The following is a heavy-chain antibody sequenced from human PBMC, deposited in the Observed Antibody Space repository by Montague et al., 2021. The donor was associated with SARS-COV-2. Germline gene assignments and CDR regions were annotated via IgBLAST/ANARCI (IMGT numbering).Heavy chain of an antibody. J-gene: IGHJ4*02. D-gene: IGHD3-3*01. CDR3: ARDARYDFWSGYYFDY. V-gene: IGHV3-21*01. CDR1: GFTFSSYS. CDR2: ISSSSSYI. Sequence: SLRLSCAASGFTFSSYSLNWVRQAPGKGLEWVSSISSSSSYIYYADSXXGRFTISRDNAKNSLYLRMNSLRAEDTAVYYCARDARYDFWSGYYFDYWGQGTLVTVSS.